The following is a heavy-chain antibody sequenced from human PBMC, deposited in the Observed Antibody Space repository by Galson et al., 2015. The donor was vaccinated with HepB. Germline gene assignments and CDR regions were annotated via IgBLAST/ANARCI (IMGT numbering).Heavy chain of an antibody. V-gene: IGHV1-46*01. D-gene: IGHD6-13*01. CDR3: ARDRGITALDFDY. CDR2: INPSGGST. CDR1: GYTFTSYY. J-gene: IGHJ4*02. Sequence: SVKVSCKASGYTFTSYYTHWVRQAPGQGLEWMGIINPSGGSTSYAQKFQGRVTMTRDTSTSTVYMELSSLRSEDTAVYYCARDRGITALDFDYWGQGTLVTVSS.